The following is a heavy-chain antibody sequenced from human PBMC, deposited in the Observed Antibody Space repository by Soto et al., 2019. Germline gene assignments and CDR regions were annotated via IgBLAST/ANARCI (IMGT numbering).Heavy chain of an antibody. J-gene: IGHJ6*02. CDR2: ISGSGGST. V-gene: IGHV3-23*01. CDR1: GFTFSSYA. CDR3: AKDYYDFWSAYFERAHIKNYGMDV. D-gene: IGHD3-3*01. Sequence: EVQLLESGGGLVQPGGSLRLSCAASGFTFSSYAMSWVRQAPGKGLEWVSAISGSGGSTYYADSVKGRFTISRDNSKNTLYLQMNSLRAEDTAVYYCAKDYYDFWSAYFERAHIKNYGMDVWGQGTTVTVSS.